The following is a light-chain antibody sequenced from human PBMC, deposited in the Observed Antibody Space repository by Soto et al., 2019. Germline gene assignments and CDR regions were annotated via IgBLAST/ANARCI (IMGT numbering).Light chain of an antibody. Sequence: QSVLPQPPSASAPPGQRVTISCSGGSSNIGDNPVNWYQHPPGAAPTLLIYNNNQRPSGVPDRFSGSKSGASASLAISGLRSEDEADYYCSTWDDTLDAYVFGTGTKLTVL. CDR2: NNN. CDR3: STWDDTLDAYV. V-gene: IGLV1-44*01. J-gene: IGLJ1*01. CDR1: SSNIGDNP.